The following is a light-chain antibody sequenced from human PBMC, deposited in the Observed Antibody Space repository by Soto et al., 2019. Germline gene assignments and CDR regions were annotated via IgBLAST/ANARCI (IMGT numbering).Light chain of an antibody. Sequence: DIQMTQSPSTLSASVGDRVTITCRASQSISSWLAWYQQKPGKAPKLLIYDASSLESGVPSRFSCSGSGTEFTLTISSLEADDFATYYCQQYKSYSAWTFGQGTNVEIK. V-gene: IGKV1-5*01. CDR1: QSISSW. CDR3: QQYKSYSAWT. CDR2: DAS. J-gene: IGKJ1*01.